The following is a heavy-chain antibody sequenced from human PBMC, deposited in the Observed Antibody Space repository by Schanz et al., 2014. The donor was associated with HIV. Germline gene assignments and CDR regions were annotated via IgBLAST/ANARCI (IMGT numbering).Heavy chain of an antibody. J-gene: IGHJ4*02. CDR2: MNPNSGNT. Sequence: QVHLVQSGAEVKKPGASVKVSCKTSGYTFSNYDINWVRQAAGQGLEWMGWMNPNSGNTGYAQKFQGRVIMTRNACISTAYMEQSSLRPEDAAVYCCARGYCSGGTCYSGDYWGQGTLVTVSS. V-gene: IGHV1-8*01. D-gene: IGHD2-15*01. CDR3: ARGYCSGGTCYSGDY. CDR1: GYTFSNYD.